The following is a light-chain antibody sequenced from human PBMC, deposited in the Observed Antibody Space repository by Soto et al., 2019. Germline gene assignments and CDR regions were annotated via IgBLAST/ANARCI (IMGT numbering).Light chain of an antibody. Sequence: IVLTQSPATLSLSPGERATLSCRAGQSVSSYVAWYQQKPGQAPRLLISDASNRATGIPARFSGSGSGTDFTLTISSLEPEDFAVYYCQQGSNSITFGQGTRLEIK. CDR3: QQGSNSIT. V-gene: IGKV3-11*01. J-gene: IGKJ5*01. CDR2: DAS. CDR1: QSVSSY.